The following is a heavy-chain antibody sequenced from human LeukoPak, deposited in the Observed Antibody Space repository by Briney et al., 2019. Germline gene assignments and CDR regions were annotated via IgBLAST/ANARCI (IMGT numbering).Heavy chain of an antibody. J-gene: IGHJ3*01. CDR3: ARDPRGGAGASFDV. Sequence: SQTLALTFSVPGVSISSGDSFLSWIRPSPRKGLEWVGYIRTSGSTLYNVSLKSRVTISADASRNQFSLKLDSVTAADTAVYFCARDPRGGAGASFDVWGRGRMVTVSS. CDR2: IRTSGST. CDR1: GVSISSGDSF. V-gene: IGHV4-31*03. D-gene: IGHD2-21*01.